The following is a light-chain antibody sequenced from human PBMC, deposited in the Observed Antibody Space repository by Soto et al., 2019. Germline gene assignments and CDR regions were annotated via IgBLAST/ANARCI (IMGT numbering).Light chain of an antibody. J-gene: IGKJ1*01. V-gene: IGKV3-15*01. CDR2: GAS. Sequence: EIVITQAPATLSVSPGERATLSRRASQSVSPYLAWYQQKPGQAPRLLIHGASTRATGIPARLSGSGSGTEFTLTISSLQSEDFAVYYCLQYNYWPPTFGQGTKVDIK. CDR1: QSVSPY. CDR3: LQYNYWPPT.